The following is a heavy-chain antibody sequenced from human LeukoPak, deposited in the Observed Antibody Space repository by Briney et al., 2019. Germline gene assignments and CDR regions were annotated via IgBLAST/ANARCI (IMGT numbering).Heavy chain of an antibody. J-gene: IGHJ4*02. D-gene: IGHD2-2*02. CDR1: GFTFSTYA. Sequence: PGGSLRLSCAASGFTFSTYALHWVRQAPGKGLEWVAVISYDDGSNKYYADSMKGRFTISRDNSKNTLYLQMNSLRTEDTAVYYCARESGGNTPYYFDYWGQGTLVTVSS. V-gene: IGHV3-30*04. CDR3: ARESGGNTPYYFDY. CDR2: ISYDDGSNK.